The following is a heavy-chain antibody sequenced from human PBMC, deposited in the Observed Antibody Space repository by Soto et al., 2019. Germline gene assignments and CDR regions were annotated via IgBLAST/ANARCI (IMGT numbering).Heavy chain of an antibody. Sequence: EVQLVESGGGLVQPGGSLRLSCAASGFTFSSYWMHWVRQAPGEGLVWVSRINGDGSSTSHADSVKGRFTISRDNAKNTLYLQMNSLRAEDTAVYYCARVWVHLWPMDVWGQGTTVTVSS. V-gene: IGHV3-74*01. CDR3: ARVWVHLWPMDV. CDR2: INGDGSST. J-gene: IGHJ6*02. D-gene: IGHD5-18*01. CDR1: GFTFSSYW.